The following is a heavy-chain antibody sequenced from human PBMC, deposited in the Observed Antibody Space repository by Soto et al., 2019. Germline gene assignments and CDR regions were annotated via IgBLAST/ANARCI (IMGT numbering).Heavy chain of an antibody. J-gene: IGHJ4*02. CDR3: ARHGVDYGDYYFDY. V-gene: IGHV4-59*08. CDR1: GGSISSYY. Sequence: SETLSLTCTVSGGSISSYYWSWIRQPPGKGLEWIGYIYYSGSTNYNPSLKSRVTISVDTSKNQFSLKLSSVTAADTAVYYCARHGVDYGDYYFDYWGQGTLVTVSS. CDR2: IYYSGST. D-gene: IGHD4-17*01.